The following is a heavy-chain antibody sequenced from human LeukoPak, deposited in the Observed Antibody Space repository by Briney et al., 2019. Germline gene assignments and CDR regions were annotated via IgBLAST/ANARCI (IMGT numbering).Heavy chain of an antibody. CDR1: GGSISSSSYY. V-gene: IGHV4-39*01. J-gene: IGHJ4*02. CDR2: IYYSGST. CDR3: ARHWGYDIYYFDY. Sequence: TSETLSLTCTVSGGSISSSSYYWGWIRQPPGKGLEWIGSIYYSGSTYYNPSLKSRVTISVDTSKNQFSLKLSSVTAADTAVYYCARHWGYDIYYFDYWGQGTLVTVSS. D-gene: IGHD3-9*01.